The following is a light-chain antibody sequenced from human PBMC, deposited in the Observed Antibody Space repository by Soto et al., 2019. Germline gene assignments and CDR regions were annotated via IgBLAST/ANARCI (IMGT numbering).Light chain of an antibody. CDR1: QSVSSN. Sequence: EIVMTQSPATLSVSPGERATLSCRASQSVSSNLAWYQQKPGQAPRLLIHGASTRATSIPARFIGSGSGTEFTFTINSLQSEDFAVYYCQQYNNWPPYAFGQGTKLEIK. J-gene: IGKJ2*01. CDR3: QQYNNWPPYA. V-gene: IGKV3-15*01. CDR2: GAS.